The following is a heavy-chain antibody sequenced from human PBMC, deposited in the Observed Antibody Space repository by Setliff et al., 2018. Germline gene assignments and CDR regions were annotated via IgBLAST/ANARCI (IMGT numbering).Heavy chain of an antibody. V-gene: IGHV2-5*02. Sequence: SGPTLVNPTQTLSLTCTVSGFSLNTDGVGVGWIRQPPGKALEWLALIYWDDDKRYSTSLESRLTISKDTSKSQVVLTMTNMDPADTATYYCARYYYDSSAYYPFLYWGQGMLVTVSS. CDR2: IYWDDDK. CDR3: ARYYYDSSAYYPFLY. D-gene: IGHD3-22*01. J-gene: IGHJ4*02. CDR1: GFSLNTDGVG.